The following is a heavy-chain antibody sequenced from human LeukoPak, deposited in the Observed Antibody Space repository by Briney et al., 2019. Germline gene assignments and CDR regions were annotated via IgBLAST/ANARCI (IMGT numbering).Heavy chain of an antibody. D-gene: IGHD2-2*02. J-gene: IGHJ4*02. V-gene: IGHV3-21*04. CDR3: ARGNCTSISCYTFDY. CDR1: GFTFSSYS. Sequence: GGSLRLSCAASGFTFSSYSMNWVRHAPGKGLEGVSSISSSSSYIYYADSVKGRFTISRDISKNTLYLQMNNLRAEDTAVYSCARGNCTSISCYTFDYWGQGTQVTVSS. CDR2: ISSSSSYI.